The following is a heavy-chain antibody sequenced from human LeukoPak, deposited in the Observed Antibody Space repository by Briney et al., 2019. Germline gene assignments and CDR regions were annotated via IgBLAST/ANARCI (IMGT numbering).Heavy chain of an antibody. V-gene: IGHV1-8*02. CDR2: MNPNSGNT. CDR3: ARVATMVRGVIMYDY. CDR1: GYTFTSYG. Sequence: ASVKVSCKASGYTFTSYGISWVRQAPGQGLEWMGWMNPNSGNTGYAQKFQGRVTMTRNTSISTAYMELSSLRSEDTAVYYCARVATMVRGVIMYDYWGQGTLVTVSS. D-gene: IGHD3-10*01. J-gene: IGHJ4*02.